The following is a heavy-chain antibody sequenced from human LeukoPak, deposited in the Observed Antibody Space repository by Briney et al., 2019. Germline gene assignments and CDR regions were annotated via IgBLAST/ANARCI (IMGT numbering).Heavy chain of an antibody. J-gene: IGHJ4*02. V-gene: IGHV3-33*06. CDR3: AQLAPGPGGSYSNF. CDR2: LWEDGTNI. CDR1: GFTFRRCG. D-gene: IGHD1-26*01. Sequence: PGTSLRLSCVASGFTFRRCGMHWVRQAPGKGLEGVAGLWEDGTNIYYVDSVKGRFTISRDNPKNTLSLEMSSLRAEDTAVYYCAQLAPGPGGSYSNFWGQGTLVTVSS.